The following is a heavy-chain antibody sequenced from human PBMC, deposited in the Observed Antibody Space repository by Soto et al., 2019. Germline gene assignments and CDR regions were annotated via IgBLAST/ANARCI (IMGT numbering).Heavy chain of an antibody. Sequence: SETLSLTCTVSGGSISSSSYYWGWIRQPPGKGMEWIGSIYYSGSTYYNPSLKSRVTISVDTSKNQFSLKLSSVTAADTAVYYCARHRYDFWSGYRNWGQGTLVTVSS. V-gene: IGHV4-39*01. CDR2: IYYSGST. CDR3: ARHRYDFWSGYRN. CDR1: GGSISSSSYY. J-gene: IGHJ4*02. D-gene: IGHD3-3*01.